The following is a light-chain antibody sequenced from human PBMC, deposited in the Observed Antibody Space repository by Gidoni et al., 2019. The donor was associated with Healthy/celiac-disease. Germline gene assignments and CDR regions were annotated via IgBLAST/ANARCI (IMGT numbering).Light chain of an antibody. CDR2: GAS. CDR1: QRVSTN. V-gene: IGKV3-15*01. CDR3: QQYSDWPVT. J-gene: IGKJ4*01. Sequence: EIVLTQSPATLSVSPGERATLSCRASQRVSTNLAWYQQKPGQAPRLLIYGASSRATGIPGRFSGSGSVTEFTLTISSLQSEDFAVYYCQQYSDWPVTFGGXTKVEIK.